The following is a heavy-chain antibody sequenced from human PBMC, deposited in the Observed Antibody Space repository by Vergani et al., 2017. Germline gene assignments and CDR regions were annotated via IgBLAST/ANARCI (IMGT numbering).Heavy chain of an antibody. CDR1: GFTFSSYA. CDR3: AKGPTLDDGDSRIDY. V-gene: IGHV3-30-3*01. J-gene: IGHJ4*02. D-gene: IGHD4-17*01. CDR2: ISYDGSNK. Sequence: QVQLVESGGGVVQPGRSLRLSCAASGFTFSSYAMHWVRQAPGKGLEWVAVISYDGSNKYYADSVKGRFTIARDNSKNTLYLQMNSLRADDTAVYYCAKGPTLDDGDSRIDYWGQGTLVTVSS.